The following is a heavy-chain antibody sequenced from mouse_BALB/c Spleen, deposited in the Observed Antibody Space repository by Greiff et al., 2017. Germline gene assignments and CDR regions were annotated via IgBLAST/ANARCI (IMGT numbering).Heavy chain of an antibody. CDR1: GFTFNTYA. J-gene: IGHJ4*01. D-gene: IGHD2-10*01. V-gene: IGHV10-1*02. CDR2: IRSKSNNYAT. CDR3: VRHTYYGNYAVYAMDY. Sequence: EVQGVESGGGLVQPKGSLKLSCAASGFTFNTYAMNWVRQAPGKGLEWVARIRSKSNNYATYYADSVKDRFTISRDDSQSMLYLQMNNLKTEDTAMYYCVRHTYYGNYAVYAMDYWGQGTSVTVSS.